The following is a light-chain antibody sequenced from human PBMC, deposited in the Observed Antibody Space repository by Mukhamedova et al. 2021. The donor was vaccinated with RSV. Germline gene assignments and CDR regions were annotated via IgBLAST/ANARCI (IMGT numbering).Light chain of an antibody. J-gene: IGLJ2*01. CDR1: GDKY. CDR2: QNN. CDR3: QARDSSAHVV. Sequence: GDKYASWYLQKPGQSPVVVIYQNNKRASGIPERFSGSSSGNTATLTISGTQAMDEADYYCQARDSSAHVVFGGGTKLTVL. V-gene: IGLV3-1*01.